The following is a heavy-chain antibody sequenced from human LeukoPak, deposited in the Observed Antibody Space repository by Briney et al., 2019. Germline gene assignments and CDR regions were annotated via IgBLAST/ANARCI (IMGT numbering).Heavy chain of an antibody. Sequence: TGGSLRLSCAVSGFTFSSYCMTWVRQAPGKGLEWVSAISATGINTYYADSVKGRFTISRDSSKNTVYLEMNSLRAEDAAVYYCAKERPYDYVWEPWGQGTLVTVSS. D-gene: IGHD3-16*01. J-gene: IGHJ5*02. CDR3: AKERPYDYVWEP. CDR1: GFTFSSYC. V-gene: IGHV3-23*01. CDR2: ISATGINT.